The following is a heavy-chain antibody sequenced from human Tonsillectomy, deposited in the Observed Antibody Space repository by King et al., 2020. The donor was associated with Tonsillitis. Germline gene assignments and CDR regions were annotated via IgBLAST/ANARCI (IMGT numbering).Heavy chain of an antibody. D-gene: IGHD1-1*01. J-gene: IGHJ5*02. Sequence: VQLVESGGGVVQPGRSLRLSCAASGFTFSNYAMHWVRQAPGKGLEWVSFISYDASNEYYADSVKDRFTISRDSSKNTLYLQINSLRPEDTAVYYCARLPGTLKADLGGQGPVHPVSS. CDR3: ARLPGTLKADL. V-gene: IGHV3-30*04. CDR1: GFTFSNYA. CDR2: ISYDASNE.